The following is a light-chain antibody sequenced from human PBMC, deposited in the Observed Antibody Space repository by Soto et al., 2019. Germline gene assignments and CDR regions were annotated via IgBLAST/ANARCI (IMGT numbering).Light chain of an antibody. J-gene: IGLJ7*01. CDR1: TGAVTSGHY. CDR2: DTS. CDR3: MLSYNGAAM. V-gene: IGLV7-46*01. Sequence: QTVVTQEPSLTVSPGGTVTLTCGSSTGAVTSGHYPFWFQQKPGQAPRTLIYDTSNKNSWTPARFSGSLLGGKAALTLSGAQPEDEAEYYCMLSYNGAAMFGGGTQLTVL.